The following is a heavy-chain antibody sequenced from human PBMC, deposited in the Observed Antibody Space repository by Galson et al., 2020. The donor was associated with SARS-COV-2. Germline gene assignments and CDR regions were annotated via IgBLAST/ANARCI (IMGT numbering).Heavy chain of an antibody. V-gene: IGHV1-46*01. J-gene: IGHJ4*02. CDR3: AREWGDINSSVFDY. CDR1: GYTFISFY. Sequence: AAVKVSCKASGYTFISFYIHRVRQAPGQGLDWLGVINPSGDITSYAQKFRGRVTVTRDMSTQTVHMQLSSLTSEDTAVYYCAREWGDINSSVFDYWGQGSLVVVSS. D-gene: IGHD2-21*01. CDR2: INPSGDIT.